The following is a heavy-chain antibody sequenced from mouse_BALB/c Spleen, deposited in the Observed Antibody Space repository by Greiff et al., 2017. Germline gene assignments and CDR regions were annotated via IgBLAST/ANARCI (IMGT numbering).Heavy chain of an antibody. D-gene: IGHD2-2*01. CDR2: ISSGGST. V-gene: IGHV5-6-5*01. CDR1: GFTFSSYA. J-gene: IGHJ2*01. Sequence: EVHLVESGGGLVKPGGSLKLSCAASGFTFSSYAMSWVRQTPEKRLEWVASISSGGSTYYPDSVKGRFTISRDNARNILYLQMSSLRSEDTAMYYCARGGFYYGYDDYWGQGTTLTVSS. CDR3: ARGGFYYGYDDY.